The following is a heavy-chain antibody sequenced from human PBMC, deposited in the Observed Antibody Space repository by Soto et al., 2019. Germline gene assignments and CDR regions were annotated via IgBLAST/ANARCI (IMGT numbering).Heavy chain of an antibody. Sequence: QLQLQESGPGLVKPSETLSLTCTVSGGSISSSSYFWGWIRQPPGKGLEWIGSIYYSGSTYYNPSLKSRVTVSVDTSKNQFSLKLSSVTAADTAVYYCARHPSDFWFDPWGQGTLVTAS. CDR3: ARHPSDFWFDP. CDR2: IYYSGST. V-gene: IGHV4-39*01. CDR1: GGSISSSSYF. D-gene: IGHD2-21*02. J-gene: IGHJ5*02.